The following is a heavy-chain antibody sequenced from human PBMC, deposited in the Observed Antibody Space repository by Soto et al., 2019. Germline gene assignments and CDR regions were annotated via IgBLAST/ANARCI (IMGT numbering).Heavy chain of an antibody. V-gene: IGHV3-7*01. D-gene: IGHD6-13*01. CDR3: ARDSSSSWYEAFEI. CDR2: IKQDGSEK. J-gene: IGHJ3*02. Sequence: GSLSLSCAASGFHFSSYWMSWVRTAPGKGLEWVANIKQDGSEKYYVDSVKGRFTISRDNAKNSLYLQMNSLRAEDTAVYYCARDSSSSWYEAFEIWGQGTMAPVAS. CDR1: GFHFSSYW.